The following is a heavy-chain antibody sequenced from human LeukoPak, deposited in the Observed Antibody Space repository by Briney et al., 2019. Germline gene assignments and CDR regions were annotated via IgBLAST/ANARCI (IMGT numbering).Heavy chain of an antibody. D-gene: IGHD6-13*01. CDR2: INHRGSS. CDR1: GESFSAYF. V-gene: IGHV4-34*10. J-gene: IGHJ6*03. Sequence: SETLSLTCAVYGESFSAYFWNWIRQAPGEPLEYIGEINHRGSSHYNPSLKTRVTLSVDTSKNQFSLKLSSVTAADTAVYYCVRVREQGQLGYYYYYMDVWGKGTTVTVSS. CDR3: VRVREQGQLGYYYYYMDV.